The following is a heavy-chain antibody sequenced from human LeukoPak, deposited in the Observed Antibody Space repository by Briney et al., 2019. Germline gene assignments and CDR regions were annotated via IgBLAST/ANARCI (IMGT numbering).Heavy chain of an antibody. J-gene: IGHJ6*03. CDR2: INPNSGGT. CDR3: ARVPRSYYYYYYMDV. CDR1: GYLFTDYY. V-gene: IGHV1/OR15-1*04. Sequence: ASVKLSCKASGYLFTDYYMHWVRQAPGQELGWIGRINPNSGGTNYAQKFRGRVTITRDTSISTAYMELSSLRSEDTATYYCARVPRSYYYYYYMDVWGKGTTVTVSS.